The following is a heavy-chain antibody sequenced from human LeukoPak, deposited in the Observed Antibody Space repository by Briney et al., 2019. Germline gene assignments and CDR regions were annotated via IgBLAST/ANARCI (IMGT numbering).Heavy chain of an antibody. D-gene: IGHD1-26*01. CDR3: ARSQWEYPLDY. J-gene: IGHJ4*02. Sequence: SETLSLTCTVSGGSISSYYWSWIRQPAGKGLGWIGRIYTSGSTNYNPSLKSRVTMSVDTSKNQFSLKLSSVTAADTAVYYCARSQWEYPLDYWGQGTLVTVSS. CDR2: IYTSGST. CDR1: GGSISSYY. V-gene: IGHV4-4*07.